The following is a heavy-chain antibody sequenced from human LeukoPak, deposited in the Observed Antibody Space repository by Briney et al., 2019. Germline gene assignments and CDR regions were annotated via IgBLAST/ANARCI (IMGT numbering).Heavy chain of an antibody. CDR3: ARDKSGGSYWGFYYYYYGMDV. Sequence: GGSLRLSCAASGFTFSSYWMSWVRQAPGKGLEWVANIKQDGSEKYYVDSVKGRFTISRDNAKNSLYLQMNSLRAEDTAVYYCARDKSGGSYWGFYYYYYGMDVWGQGTTVTVSS. V-gene: IGHV3-7*03. J-gene: IGHJ6*02. CDR2: IKQDGSEK. D-gene: IGHD1-26*01. CDR1: GFTFSSYW.